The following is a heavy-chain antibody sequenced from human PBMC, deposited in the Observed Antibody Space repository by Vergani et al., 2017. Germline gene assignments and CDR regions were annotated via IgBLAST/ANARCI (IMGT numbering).Heavy chain of an antibody. Sequence: EVQLVESGGRVVRPGGSLRLSCIASGFKFDDYGMNWVRHVPGKGLEWVAGVNWNGVGSAYADSVRSRFIISRDNAKNSLFLQMNSLRVEDTALYYCATIDSSGYYPSYNVPDYWGQGTQVTVSS. CDR1: GFKFDDYG. CDR3: ATIDSSGYYPSYNVPDY. CDR2: VNWNGVGS. J-gene: IGHJ4*02. V-gene: IGHV3-20*04. D-gene: IGHD3-22*01.